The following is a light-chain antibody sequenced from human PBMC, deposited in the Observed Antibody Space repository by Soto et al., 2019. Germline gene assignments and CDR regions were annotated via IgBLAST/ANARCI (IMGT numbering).Light chain of an antibody. V-gene: IGKV3-20*01. J-gene: IGKJ2*01. Sequence: EIVLTQSPGTLSLSPGERATLSCRAGQSVSSSYLAWYQQKPGQAPRLLIYGASSRATGIPDRFSGSGSGTEFTLTISRLEPEDFAVYYCQQYGSSPPTFGQGTKLEIK. CDR1: QSVSSSY. CDR2: GAS. CDR3: QQYGSSPPT.